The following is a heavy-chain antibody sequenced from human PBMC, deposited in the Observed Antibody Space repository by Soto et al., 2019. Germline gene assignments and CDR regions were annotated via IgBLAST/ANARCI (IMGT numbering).Heavy chain of an antibody. D-gene: IGHD6-6*01. Sequence: SVKVSCKASGGTFSSYAISWVRQAPGQGLEWMGGIIPIFGTANYAQKFQGRVTITADESTSTAYMELSSLRSEDTAVYYCARDLSEYSSSSGYGMDVWGQGTTVTVSS. J-gene: IGHJ6*02. CDR3: ARDLSEYSSSSGYGMDV. CDR2: IIPIFGTA. CDR1: GGTFSSYA. V-gene: IGHV1-69*13.